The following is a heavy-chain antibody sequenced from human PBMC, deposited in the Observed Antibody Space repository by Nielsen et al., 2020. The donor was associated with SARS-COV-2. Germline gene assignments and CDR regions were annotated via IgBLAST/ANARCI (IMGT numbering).Heavy chain of an antibody. D-gene: IGHD7-27*01. J-gene: IGHJ4*02. CDR1: NEITPHY. V-gene: IGHV4-59*11. CDR3: ARDDDNWGSLAY. Sequence: SETLSLTCSVSNEITPHYWSWVRQTPGKGLEWIGYIYYSGNTSYSPSLKSRVTISVDTSKNQFSLKLSSVTAADTAVYYCARDDDNWGSLAYWGQGTLVTVSS. CDR2: IYYSGNT.